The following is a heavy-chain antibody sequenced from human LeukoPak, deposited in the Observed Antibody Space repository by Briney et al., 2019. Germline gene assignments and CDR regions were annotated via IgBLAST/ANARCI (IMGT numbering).Heavy chain of an antibody. Sequence: PGGSLRLSCAASGFTFSSYAMSWVRQAPGKGLEWVSAISGSGGTTYYADSVKGRFTISRDNSKNTLYLQMNSLRAEDTAVYYCARDSPTMIVGRQKRGLDYWGQGTLVTVSS. J-gene: IGHJ4*02. CDR2: ISGSGGTT. D-gene: IGHD3-22*01. CDR3: ARDSPTMIVGRQKRGLDY. V-gene: IGHV3-23*01. CDR1: GFTFSSYA.